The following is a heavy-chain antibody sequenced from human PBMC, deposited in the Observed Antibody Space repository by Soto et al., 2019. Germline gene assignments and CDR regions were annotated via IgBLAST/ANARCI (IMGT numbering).Heavy chain of an antibody. V-gene: IGHV4-30-2*01. D-gene: IGHD3-22*01. J-gene: IGHJ3*02. CDR1: GGSLSGSAYS. CDR2: IYQSGST. CDR3: AREXLFYDSDGFSWDDAFDI. Sequence: SETLSLTCAVSGGSLSGSAYSWSWIRQPPGKGVEWIGFIYQSGSTYYNPSLKSRVTMSLDRPKNQFSLKLSSVTAADTAVYYCAREXLFYDSDGFSWDDAFDIWGQGTMVTVSS.